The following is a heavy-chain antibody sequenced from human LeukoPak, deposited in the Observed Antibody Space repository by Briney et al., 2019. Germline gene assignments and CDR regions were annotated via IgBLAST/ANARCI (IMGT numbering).Heavy chain of an antibody. V-gene: IGHV3-23*01. CDR2: ISGGVIST. J-gene: IGHJ4*02. D-gene: IGHD3-22*01. CDR1: GFSFRTYW. Sequence: GGSLRLSCEVSGFSFRTYWMNWVRQAPGEGLEWVSDISGGVISTYYADSVRGRFTISRDNSRNTLSLQMNSLGAQDTAVYYCAKLGTYDSRGYYFLFDSWGRGTRVTVSS. CDR3: AKLGTYDSRGYYFLFDS.